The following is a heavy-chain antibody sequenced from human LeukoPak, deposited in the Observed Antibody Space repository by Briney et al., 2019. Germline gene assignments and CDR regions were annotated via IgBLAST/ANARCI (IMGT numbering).Heavy chain of an antibody. V-gene: IGHV3-7*01. D-gene: IGHD3-22*01. Sequence: GGSLRLSCAASGFTFSSYWMSWVRQAPGKGLEWVANIKQDGSEKYYVDSVKGRFTISRDNAKNSLYLQMNSLGAEDTAVYYCARDVDYYDSSGYPPGPGNYWGQGTLVTVSS. J-gene: IGHJ4*02. CDR3: ARDVDYYDSSGYPPGPGNY. CDR1: GFTFSSYW. CDR2: IKQDGSEK.